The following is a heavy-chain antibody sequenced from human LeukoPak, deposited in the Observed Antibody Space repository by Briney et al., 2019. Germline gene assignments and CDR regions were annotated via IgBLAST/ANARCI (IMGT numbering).Heavy chain of an antibody. J-gene: IGHJ3*02. Sequence: PSETLSLTCAVYGGSFSGYYWSWIRQPPGKGLEWIGEINHSGSTNYNPSLKSRVTISVDTSKNQFSLKLSSVTAADTAVYYCARAKRMVQLWQQIDAFDIWGQGTMVTVSS. CDR1: GGSFSGYY. CDR2: INHSGST. V-gene: IGHV4-34*01. CDR3: ARAKRMVQLWQQIDAFDI. D-gene: IGHD5-18*01.